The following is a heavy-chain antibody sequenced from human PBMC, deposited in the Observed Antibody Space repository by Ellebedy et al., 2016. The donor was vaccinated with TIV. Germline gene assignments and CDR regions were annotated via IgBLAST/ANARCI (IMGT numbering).Heavy chain of an antibody. Sequence: GGSLRLSXAASGFTFSSYAMSWVRQAPGKGLEWVSAISGSGGSTYYADSVKGRFTISRDNSKNTLYLQMNSLRAEDTAVYYCALRGYYYYYGMDVWGQGTTVTVSS. V-gene: IGHV3-23*01. CDR2: ISGSGGST. J-gene: IGHJ6*02. CDR1: GFTFSSYA. CDR3: ALRGYYYYYGMDV. D-gene: IGHD3-16*01.